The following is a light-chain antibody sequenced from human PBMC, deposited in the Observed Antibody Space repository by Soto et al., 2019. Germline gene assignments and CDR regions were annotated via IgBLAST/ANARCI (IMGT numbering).Light chain of an antibody. CDR2: DAS. J-gene: IGKJ1*01. CDR1: QSVSSF. V-gene: IGKV3-11*01. CDR3: QQRSNWPPIT. Sequence: ETVLTQSPATLSLSPGEGSTLSYRASQSVSSFLAWYQQKPGQAPRLLIYDASNRATGIPARFSGSGSGTDFTLTISSLEPEDFAVYYCQQRSNWPPITFGQGTKVDI.